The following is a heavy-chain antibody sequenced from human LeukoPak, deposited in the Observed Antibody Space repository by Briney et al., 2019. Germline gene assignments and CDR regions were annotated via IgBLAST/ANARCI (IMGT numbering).Heavy chain of an antibody. V-gene: IGHV3-66*01. CDR3: ARDTGIY. D-gene: IGHD3-10*01. CDR1: GFSVNNLY. Sequence: GGSLRLSCAASGFSVNNLYMSWVRQAPGKGLEWVSVIYSGDRTYYADSVKGRFTISRDTSKNTVYLQMNSLRDEDTAVYYCARDTGIYWGQGTLVTVSS. CDR2: IYSGDRT. J-gene: IGHJ4*02.